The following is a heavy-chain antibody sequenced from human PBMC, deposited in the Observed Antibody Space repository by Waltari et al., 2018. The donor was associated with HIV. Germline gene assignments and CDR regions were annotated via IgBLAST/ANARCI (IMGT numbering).Heavy chain of an antibody. Sequence: DVQLVESGGGLVQPGGSLRLSCVASGFTSELTFSSFWMHWLRQVPENGLVWVARINNDGTSTYYSNSVRGRFTISRDNAKNTLYLQMNNVRADDTGIYYCARSWSGSFDYWGQGALVSVS. J-gene: IGHJ4*02. D-gene: IGHD3-3*01. V-gene: IGHV3-74*01. CDR3: ARSWSGSFDY. CDR1: GFTSELTFSSFW. CDR2: INNDGTST.